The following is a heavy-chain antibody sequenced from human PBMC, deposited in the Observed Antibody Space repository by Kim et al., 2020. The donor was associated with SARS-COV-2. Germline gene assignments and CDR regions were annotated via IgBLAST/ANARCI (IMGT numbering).Heavy chain of an antibody. D-gene: IGHD1-26*01. V-gene: IGHV6-1*01. J-gene: IGHJ4*02. Sequence: VSVKSRITINPDTSKNQFSLQLNSVTPEDTAVYYCAREGVIVGATNYFDYWGQGTLVTVSS. CDR3: AREGVIVGATNYFDY.